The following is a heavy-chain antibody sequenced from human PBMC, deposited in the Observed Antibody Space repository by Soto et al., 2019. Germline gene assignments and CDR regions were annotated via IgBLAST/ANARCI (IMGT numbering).Heavy chain of an antibody. D-gene: IGHD1-26*01. J-gene: IGHJ5*02. CDR1: GFTFSNYG. CDR2: ISYDGSNK. CDR3: AKVGRAHLWASSDDNWFDP. Sequence: PGGSLRLSCAASGFTFSNYGMHWVRQAPGKGLEWVAVISYDGSNKYYADSVKGRFTVPRDNSKNTLYLQMSSLRAEDTAVYYCAKVGRAHLWASSDDNWFDPWGHGTLVTVSS. V-gene: IGHV3-30*18.